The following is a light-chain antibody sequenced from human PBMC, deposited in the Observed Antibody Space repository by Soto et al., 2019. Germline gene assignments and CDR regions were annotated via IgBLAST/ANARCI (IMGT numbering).Light chain of an antibody. V-gene: IGKV1-8*01. CDR2: AAS. Sequence: AIRMTQSPSSFSASTGDRVTITCRASQGISSYLAWYQQKPGKAPKLLIYAASTLQSGVPSRFSGSGSGTDFTLTISCLQSGEFATYYCQQYYSYPRTFGPGTKVDIK. CDR1: QGISSY. J-gene: IGKJ3*01. CDR3: QQYYSYPRT.